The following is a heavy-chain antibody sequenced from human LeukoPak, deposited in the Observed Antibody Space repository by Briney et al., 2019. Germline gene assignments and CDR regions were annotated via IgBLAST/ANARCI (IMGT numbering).Heavy chain of an antibody. D-gene: IGHD4-17*01. J-gene: IGHJ5*02. Sequence: PSETLSLTCTVSGGSISSSSYYWGWIRQPPGKGLEWIGSIYYSGSTYYNPSLKSRVTISVDTSKNQFSLKLSSVTAADTAVYYCARHSRIGDYVPNWFGPWGQGTLVTVSS. V-gene: IGHV4-39*01. CDR2: IYYSGST. CDR1: GGSISSSSYY. CDR3: ARHSRIGDYVPNWFGP.